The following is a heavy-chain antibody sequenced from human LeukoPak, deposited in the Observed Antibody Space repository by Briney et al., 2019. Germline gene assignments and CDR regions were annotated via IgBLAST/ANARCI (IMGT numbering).Heavy chain of an antibody. CDR2: ISSGGSTI. CDR1: GFTFSSYE. D-gene: IGHD1-26*01. CDR3: ARRGGSYAPPDY. V-gene: IGHV3-48*03. Sequence: GGSLRLSCAASGFTFSSYEMNWVRQAPGKGLEWVSYISSGGSTIYYADSVKGRFTISRDNAKNSLYLQMNSLRAEDTAVYYCARRGGSYAPPDYWGQGTLVTVSS. J-gene: IGHJ4*02.